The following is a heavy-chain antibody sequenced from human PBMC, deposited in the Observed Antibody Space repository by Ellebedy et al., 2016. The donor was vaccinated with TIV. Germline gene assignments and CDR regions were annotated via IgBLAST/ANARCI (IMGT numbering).Heavy chain of an antibody. CDR3: ARDVTGYGDLNAFDI. V-gene: IGHV4-59*01. CDR1: GGSISNYY. J-gene: IGHJ3*02. CDR2: VHYSGRA. D-gene: IGHD4-17*01. Sequence: SETLSLTCTVSGGSISNYYWSWIRQPPGKGLECIGYVHYSGRAYYNPSLKSRVTISVDTSKTQVYLKLRSVTAAETAVYYCARDVTGYGDLNAFDIWGQGAMVTVSS.